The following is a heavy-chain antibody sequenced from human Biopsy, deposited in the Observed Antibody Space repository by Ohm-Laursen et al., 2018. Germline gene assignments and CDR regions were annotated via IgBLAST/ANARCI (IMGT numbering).Heavy chain of an antibody. D-gene: IGHD1-1*01. CDR1: GYTFINYD. J-gene: IGHJ4*02. Sequence: SVKVSCKASGYTFINYDINWVRQAPGQGLEWIGWMNPRSRNTGYAQKFQGRVTMTEDTSTGTAYMEVWRLRSDDTAVYYCAADINAWNVNYWGQGTQVIVSS. CDR2: MNPRSRNT. CDR3: AADINAWNVNY. V-gene: IGHV1-8*01.